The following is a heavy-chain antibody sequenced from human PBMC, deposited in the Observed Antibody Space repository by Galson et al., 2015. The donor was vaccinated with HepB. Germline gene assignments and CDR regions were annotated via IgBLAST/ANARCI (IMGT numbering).Heavy chain of an antibody. D-gene: IGHD7-27*01. J-gene: IGHJ4*02. CDR1: AFSFDSAW. CDR3: ARDYNWGWDY. CDR2: IRPDGSSQ. V-gene: IGHV3-7*01. Sequence: SLRLSCAASAFSFDSAWMSWVRQAPGEGLVWLANIRPDGSSQYYIDSVRGRFTISRDNAKKSLCLHMTSLRVEDTATYYCARDYNWGWDYWGQGTLVTVSS.